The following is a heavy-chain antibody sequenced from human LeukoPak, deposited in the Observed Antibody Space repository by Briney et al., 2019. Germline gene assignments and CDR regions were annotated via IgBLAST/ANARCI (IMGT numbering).Heavy chain of an antibody. Sequence: GASVKVFCKASGYTFTSYGISWVRQARGQGLEWMGWNSAYNGNTNYAQKLQGRVTMTTDTSTSTAYMELRSLRSDDTAVYYCARGLRLGELSFDFDYWGQGTLVTVSS. D-gene: IGHD3-16*02. CDR1: GYTFTSYG. V-gene: IGHV1-18*04. CDR2: NSAYNGNT. J-gene: IGHJ4*02. CDR3: ARGLRLGELSFDFDY.